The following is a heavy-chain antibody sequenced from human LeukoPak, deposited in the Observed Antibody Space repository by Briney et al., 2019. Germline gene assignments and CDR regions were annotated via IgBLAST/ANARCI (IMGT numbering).Heavy chain of an antibody. CDR2: IYYSGST. CDR3: AKSRPPYGSGSYLFDY. CDR1: GGSISSYY. D-gene: IGHD3-10*01. J-gene: IGHJ4*02. Sequence: SXTLSLTCTVSGGSISSYYWSWIRQPPGKGLEWIGYIYYSGSTNYNPSLKSRVTISVDTSKNQFSLKLSSVTAADTAVYYCAKSRPPYGSGSYLFDYWGQGTLVTVSS. V-gene: IGHV4-59*01.